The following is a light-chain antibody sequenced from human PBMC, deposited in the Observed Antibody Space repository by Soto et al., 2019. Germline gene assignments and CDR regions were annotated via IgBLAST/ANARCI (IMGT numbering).Light chain of an antibody. CDR1: RGLLHSNRYNY. J-gene: IGKJ1*01. V-gene: IGKV2-28*01. Sequence: DVAMSQSPLSLPITPGEPASMSCRSSRGLLHSNRYNYVDWYLQKPGQSPLLLICLGSNRASGVPDRFSGSGSGKDFTLKISRVADEDVGVFYCKQFLLSWTFGQGTKVDIK. CDR3: KQFLLSWT. CDR2: LGS.